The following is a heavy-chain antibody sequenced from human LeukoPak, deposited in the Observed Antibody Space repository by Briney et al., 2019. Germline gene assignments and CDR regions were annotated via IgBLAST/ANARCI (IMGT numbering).Heavy chain of an antibody. CDR3: AKLGYSDYDLYLGN. CDR1: GFTFSSYA. CDR2: ISGGGNYT. V-gene: IGHV3-23*01. J-gene: IGHJ4*02. D-gene: IGHD4-17*01. Sequence: GGSLRLSCVASGFTFSSYAMTWVRQAPGEGVEWVSVISGGGNYTYYADSVKGRFTISRDNSKNTLYLQMNSLRAEDTAVYYCAKLGYSDYDLYLGNWGQGTLVTVSS.